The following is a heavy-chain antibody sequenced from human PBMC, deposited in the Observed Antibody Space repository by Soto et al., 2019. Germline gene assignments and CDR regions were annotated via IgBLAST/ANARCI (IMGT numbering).Heavy chain of an antibody. CDR3: AKGLVGYVFGVQDYHYGMDV. CDR1: RFTFSSYF. Sequence: GGSLRLSCAASRFTFSSYFMHLVRQAPGNGLEWVAAISYDGSNKNYADSVKGRFTISRDNSKNTLYLQMNGLRGEDTAVYHCAKGLVGYVFGVQDYHYGMDVWGQGTTVTVSS. J-gene: IGHJ6*02. D-gene: IGHD2-8*02. CDR2: ISYDGSNK. V-gene: IGHV3-30*18.